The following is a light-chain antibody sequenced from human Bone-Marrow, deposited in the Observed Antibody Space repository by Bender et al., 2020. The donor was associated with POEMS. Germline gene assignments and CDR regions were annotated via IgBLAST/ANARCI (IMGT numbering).Light chain of an antibody. CDR1: SGTVGGY. CDR3: QSYDNSLGGWV. V-gene: IGLV2-14*02. J-gene: IGLJ3*02. CDR2: EVT. Sequence: QSDLTQPASVSGSPGQSITISCTGTSGTVGGYVSWYQHHPGKAPTLLIYEVTKRPSGVPDRFSGSKSGTSASLAITGLQAEDEGDYYCQSYDNSLGGWVFGGGTKLTVL.